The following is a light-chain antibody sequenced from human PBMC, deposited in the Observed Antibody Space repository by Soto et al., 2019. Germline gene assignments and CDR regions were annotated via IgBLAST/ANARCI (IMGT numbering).Light chain of an antibody. V-gene: IGLV2-14*01. CDR1: SSDVGGYHY. CDR2: GVS. Sequence: SVLTQPASVSGSPGQSITISCTGTSSDVGGYHYVSWYQQYPGKAPKVMIYGVSNRPSGVSNRFSGSKSGNTASLTISGLQAEHEADYYCSSYTTSSTYVFGTGTKVTVL. J-gene: IGLJ1*01. CDR3: SSYTTSSTYV.